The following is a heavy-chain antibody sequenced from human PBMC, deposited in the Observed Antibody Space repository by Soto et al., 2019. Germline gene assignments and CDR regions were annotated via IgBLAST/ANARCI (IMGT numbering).Heavy chain of an antibody. CDR3: ARAVPGYYRQFGY. Sequence: SETLSLTCAVYGGSFSGYYWSWIRQPPGKGLEWIGEINHSGSTNYNPALKSRVTISVDTSKNQFSLKLSSVTAADTAVYYCARAVPGYYRQFGYWGQGTLVTVSS. D-gene: IGHD3-22*01. V-gene: IGHV4-34*01. CDR2: INHSGST. J-gene: IGHJ4*02. CDR1: GGSFSGYY.